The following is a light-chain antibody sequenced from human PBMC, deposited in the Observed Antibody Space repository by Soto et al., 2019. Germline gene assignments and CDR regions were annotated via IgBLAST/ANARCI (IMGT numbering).Light chain of an antibody. CDR1: QSVSSN. CDR2: GAS. V-gene: IGKV3-15*01. Sequence: EILLTQSAGTLSVSAGEVATLPCRASQSVSSNVAWYQQIPVQTPRPLIYGASTRATGIPVRFSGSGSGTEFTLTISSLQSEDFAVYYCHKYDGGPYTCGQGTKGDIK. CDR3: HKYDGGPYT. J-gene: IGKJ2*01.